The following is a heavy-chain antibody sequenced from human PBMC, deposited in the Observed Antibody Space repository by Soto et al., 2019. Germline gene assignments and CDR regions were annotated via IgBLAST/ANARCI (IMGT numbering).Heavy chain of an antibody. CDR1: GGTFSNHA. D-gene: IGHD2-15*01. V-gene: IGHV1-69*06. CDR2: IIPPLGTP. J-gene: IGHJ4*02. Sequence: QVQLVQSGAEVKRPGSSVMVSCKVSGGTFSNHAINWVRQAPGQGLEWMGGIIPPLGTPRYAQKFQGRVSIDADTSTSTVYMELRGLRSEDTAVVYCARDPDYGGSSVSCVVDYWGQGTLVTVSS. CDR3: ARDPDYGGSSVSCVVDY.